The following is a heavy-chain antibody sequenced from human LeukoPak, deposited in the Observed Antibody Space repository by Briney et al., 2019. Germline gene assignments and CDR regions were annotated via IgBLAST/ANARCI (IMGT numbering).Heavy chain of an antibody. D-gene: IGHD6-19*01. CDR1: GGSISSYY. V-gene: IGHV4-59*01. CDR2: IYYSGST. J-gene: IGHJ5*02. CDR3: ARASSGWYNWFDP. Sequence: SETLSLTCTVSGGSISSYYWSWIRQPPGKGLEWIGSIYYSGSTYYNPSLKSRVTISVDTSKNQFSLKLSSVTAADTAVYYCARASSGWYNWFDPWGQGTLVTVSS.